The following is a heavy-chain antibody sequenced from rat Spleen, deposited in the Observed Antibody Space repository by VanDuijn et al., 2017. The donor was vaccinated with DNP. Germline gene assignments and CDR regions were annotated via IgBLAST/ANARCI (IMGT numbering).Heavy chain of an antibody. CDR3: VRWDYGIYGFDY. Sequence: EVQLVESGGGLVQPGRSLNLSCAASGFTFSNYYMAWVRQAPTKGLEWVAYIHYDGGTTYYGDSVKGRFTISRDNAENTLYLQMYSLRSEDMATYYCVRWDYGIYGFDYWGQGVMVTVSS. CDR1: GFTFSNYY. D-gene: IGHD1-11*01. V-gene: IGHV5-22*01. CDR2: IHYDGGTT. J-gene: IGHJ2*01.